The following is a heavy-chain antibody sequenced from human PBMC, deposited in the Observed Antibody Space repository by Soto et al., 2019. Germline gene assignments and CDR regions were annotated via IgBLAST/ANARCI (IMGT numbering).Heavy chain of an antibody. J-gene: IGHJ5*02. CDR3: ARGCSSWYRWFDP. CDR1: GYSISSGYY. Sequence: SETLSLTCAVSGYSISSGYYWGWIRQPPGKGLEWIGSIYHSGSTYYNPSLKSRVTISVDTSKNQFSLKLSSVTAADTAVYYCARGCSSWYRWFDPWGQGTLVTVSS. V-gene: IGHV4-38-2*01. CDR2: IYHSGST. D-gene: IGHD6-13*01.